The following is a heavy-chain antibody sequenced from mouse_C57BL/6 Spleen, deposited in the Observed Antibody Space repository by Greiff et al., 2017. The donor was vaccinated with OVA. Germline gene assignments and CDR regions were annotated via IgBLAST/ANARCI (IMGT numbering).Heavy chain of an antibody. J-gene: IGHJ2*01. Sequence: EVKLQESGPGLVKPSQSLSLTCSVTGYSITSGYYWNWIRQFPGNKLEWMGYISYDGSNNYNPSLKNRISITRDTSKNQFFLKLNSVTTEDTATYYCAREGFYYDYALDYWGQGTTLTVSS. CDR2: ISYDGSN. V-gene: IGHV3-6*01. CDR1: GYSITSGYY. CDR3: AREGFYYDYALDY. D-gene: IGHD2-4*01.